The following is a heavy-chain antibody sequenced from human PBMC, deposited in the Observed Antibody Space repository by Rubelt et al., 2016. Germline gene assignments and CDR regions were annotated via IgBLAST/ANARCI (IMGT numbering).Heavy chain of an antibody. CDR1: GGSISSHY. D-gene: IGHD3-16*01. V-gene: IGHV4-4*08. J-gene: IGHJ6*02. CDR3: ARGRLGYGMDV. Sequence: QVQLQESGPGLVKPSETLSLTCTVSGGSISSHYWSWIRQPPGKGLEWIAYIHSSGSTNYNPPLMSRVTISLDTSKNQFSLRLGSVTAADTAVYYCARGRLGYGMDVWGQGTTVTVSS. CDR2: IHSSGST.